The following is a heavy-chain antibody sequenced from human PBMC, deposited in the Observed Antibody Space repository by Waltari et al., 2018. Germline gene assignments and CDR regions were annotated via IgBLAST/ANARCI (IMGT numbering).Heavy chain of an antibody. Sequence: QVQLHQWGAGLLKPSETLSLTCAFSGGPFPDYSWSWIRQSPDKGLEWIGEISHSGSTNYNPSLKSRVTMSVDTIKKQFSLKLTSVTAADTAVYFCARTWGYSPPLGWFDPWGRGTRVTVSS. CDR3: ARTWGYSPPLGWFDP. J-gene: IGHJ5*02. CDR2: ISHSGST. CDR1: GGPFPDYS. V-gene: IGHV4-34*01. D-gene: IGHD1-26*01.